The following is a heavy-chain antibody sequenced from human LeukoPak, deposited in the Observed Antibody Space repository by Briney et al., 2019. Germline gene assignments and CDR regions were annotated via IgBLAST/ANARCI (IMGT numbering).Heavy chain of an antibody. D-gene: IGHD3-10*01. V-gene: IGHV4-34*01. CDR2: INHSGST. CDR1: GGSFSGYY. CDR3: ARAPMVRGRLIDY. Sequence: SETLSLTCAVYGGSFSGYYWSWIRQPPGKGLEWIGEINHSGSTNYSPSLKSRVTISVDTSKNQFSLKLSSVTAADTAVYYCARAPMVRGRLIDYWGQGTLVTVSS. J-gene: IGHJ4*02.